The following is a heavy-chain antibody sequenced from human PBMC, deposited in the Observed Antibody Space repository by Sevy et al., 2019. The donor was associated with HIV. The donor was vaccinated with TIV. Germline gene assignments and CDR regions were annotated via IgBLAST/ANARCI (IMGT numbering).Heavy chain of an antibody. CDR2: MYSDGST. CDR1: GFPVSSNY. V-gene: IGHV3-66*01. Sequence: GGSLRLSCAASGFPVSSNYMSWVRQAPGKGLEWVSVMYSDGSTYHADSVKGRFTISRDNSKNTLYLQMYSLRVEDTAVYYCARGKSGYGYGLDYWGQGTLVTVSS. D-gene: IGHD5-18*01. CDR3: ARGKSGYGYGLDY. J-gene: IGHJ4*02.